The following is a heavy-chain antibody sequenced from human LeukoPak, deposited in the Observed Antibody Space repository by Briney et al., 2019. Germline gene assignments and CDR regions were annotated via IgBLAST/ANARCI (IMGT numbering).Heavy chain of an antibody. D-gene: IGHD3-22*01. CDR3: AKEGVSSLDYYDSSGYYFFDY. CDR2: ISGSGGST. V-gene: IGHV3-23*01. Sequence: GGSLRLSCAASGFTFSTYGMSWVRQAPGKGLEWVSAISGSGGSTYYADSVKGRFTISRDNSKNTLYLQMNSLRAEDTAVYYCAKEGVSSLDYYDSSGYYFFDYWGQGTLVTVSS. CDR1: GFTFSTYG. J-gene: IGHJ4*02.